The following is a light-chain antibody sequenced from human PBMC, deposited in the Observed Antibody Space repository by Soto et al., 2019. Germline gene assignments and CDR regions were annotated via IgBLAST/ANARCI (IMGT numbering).Light chain of an antibody. J-gene: IGLJ2*01. Sequence: QSVLTQPPSLSGAPGQRITISCTGTSSNLGAAFAVQGYQQLPGAAPKLLIYYNNNRTSGVPDRFSGYKSGTSAFLAITGLQYDDEADYYCQSYDSSLSGHVVFGGGTKLTVL. CDR2: YNN. CDR1: SSNLGAAFA. CDR3: QSYDSSLSGHVV. V-gene: IGLV1-40*01.